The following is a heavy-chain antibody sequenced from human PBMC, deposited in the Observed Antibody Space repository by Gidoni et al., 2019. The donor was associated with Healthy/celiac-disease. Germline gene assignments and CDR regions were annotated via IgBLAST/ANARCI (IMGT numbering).Heavy chain of an antibody. CDR3: AADPYYYDSRAVPSMDV. CDR2: IVVGSSNT. V-gene: IGHV1-58*02. Sequence: QMQLVQSGPEVQKPGTSVKVSCKASGFTFTSSAMQWVRQARGQRLEWIGWIVVGSSNTNYAQKFQERVTITRDMSTSTAYMELSSLRSEDTAVYYCAADPYYYDSRAVPSMDVWGQGTTVTVSS. D-gene: IGHD3-22*01. J-gene: IGHJ6*02. CDR1: GFTFTSSA.